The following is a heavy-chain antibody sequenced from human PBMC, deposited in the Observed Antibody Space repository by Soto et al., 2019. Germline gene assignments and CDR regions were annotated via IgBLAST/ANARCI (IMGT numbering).Heavy chain of an antibody. CDR2: ISGSGGST. Sequence: GGSLRLSCAASGFTFSSYAMSWVRQAPGKGLEWVSAISGSGGSTYYADSVKGRFTISRDNSKNTLYLQMNSLRAEDTAVYYCATKRTTVSYYYYGMDVWGQGTTVTVSS. CDR1: GFTFSSYA. D-gene: IGHD4-4*01. CDR3: ATKRTTVSYYYYGMDV. J-gene: IGHJ6*02. V-gene: IGHV3-23*01.